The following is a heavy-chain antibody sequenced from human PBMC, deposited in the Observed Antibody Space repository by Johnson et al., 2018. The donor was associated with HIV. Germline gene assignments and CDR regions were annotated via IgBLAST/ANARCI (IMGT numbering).Heavy chain of an antibody. CDR1: GFNFGGYW. CDR2: IHSGGST. CDR3: AREGNYYDSSSHAFDI. J-gene: IGHJ3*02. Sequence: VQLVESGGGLVQPGGSLRLSCAASGFNFGGYWMSWVRQAPGKGMEWVSVIHSGGSTYYADSVKGRFTISRDNSKNTLYLQMNSLRAEDTAVYYCAREGNYYDSSSHAFDIWGQGTMVTVSS. D-gene: IGHD3-22*01. V-gene: IGHV3-66*01.